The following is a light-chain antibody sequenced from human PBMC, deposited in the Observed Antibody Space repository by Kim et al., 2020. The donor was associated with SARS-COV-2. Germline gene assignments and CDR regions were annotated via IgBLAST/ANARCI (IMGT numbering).Light chain of an antibody. J-gene: IGLJ2*01. CDR1: SLRSYY. CDR3: NSRDSSGNHLVV. Sequence: SSELTQDPAVSVALGQTVRITCQVDSLRSYYASWYQQKPGQAPVLVIYGKNNRPSGIPDRFPGSSSGNTASLTITGAQAEDEADYYCNSRDSSGNHLVVF. V-gene: IGLV3-19*01. CDR2: GKN.